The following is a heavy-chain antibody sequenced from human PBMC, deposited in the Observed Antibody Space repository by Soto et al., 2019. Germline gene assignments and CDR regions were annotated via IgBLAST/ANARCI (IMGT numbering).Heavy chain of an antibody. CDR3: GKDEATSIALAS. CDR1: GFTFSSNG. D-gene: IGHD6-6*01. J-gene: IGHJ4*02. V-gene: IGHV3-30*18. CDR2: ISYDGTNK. Sequence: QVQLVESGGGVVQPGRSLRLSCGASGFTFSSNGMHWVRQAPGKGLEWLAVISYDGTNKYYADSVKGRFTISRDKSKNSLFLEMNSLKPEDSAVYYCGKDEATSIALASWGQGTLVTVSS.